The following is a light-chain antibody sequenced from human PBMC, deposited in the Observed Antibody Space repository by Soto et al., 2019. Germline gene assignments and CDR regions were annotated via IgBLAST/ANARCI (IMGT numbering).Light chain of an antibody. V-gene: IGLV2-11*01. J-gene: IGLJ3*02. CDR1: SSDVGGYNY. CDR2: DVS. CDR3: CSYAGDYTWV. Sequence: QSALTQPRSVSGSPGQSVTISCTGTSSDVGGYNYVSWYQQHPGKAPKLMIYDVSKRPSGVPDRFFGSKSGNTASLTISGLHAEDEADYYCCSYAGDYTWVFGGGTKLTVL.